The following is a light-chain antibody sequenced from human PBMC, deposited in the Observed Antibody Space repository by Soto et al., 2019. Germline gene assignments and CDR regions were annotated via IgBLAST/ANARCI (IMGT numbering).Light chain of an antibody. CDR1: SSNIGAGYA. Sequence: QSVLTQPPSVSGAPGQRVTISCTGSSSNIGAGYAVHWYQQLPGTAPKLLIYGNSNRPSGVPDRFSGSKSGTSASLAITGLQAEEEADYYCQSYDSSMSVVFGGGTKLTVL. V-gene: IGLV1-40*01. CDR2: GNS. CDR3: QSYDSSMSVV. J-gene: IGLJ2*01.